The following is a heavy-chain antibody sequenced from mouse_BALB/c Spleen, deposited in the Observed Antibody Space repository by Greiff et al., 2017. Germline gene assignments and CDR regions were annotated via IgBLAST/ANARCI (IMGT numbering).Heavy chain of an antibody. V-gene: IGHV3-2*02. CDR1: GYSITSDYA. Sequence: DVQLQESGPGLVKPSQSLSLTCTVTGYSITSDYAWNWIRQFPGNKLEWMGYISYSGSTSYNPSLKSRISITRDTSKNQFFLQLNSVTTEDTATYYCARYYDYDSYYAMDYRGRGTSVTVSS. D-gene: IGHD2-4*01. CDR2: ISYSGST. CDR3: ARYYDYDSYYAMDY. J-gene: IGHJ4*01.